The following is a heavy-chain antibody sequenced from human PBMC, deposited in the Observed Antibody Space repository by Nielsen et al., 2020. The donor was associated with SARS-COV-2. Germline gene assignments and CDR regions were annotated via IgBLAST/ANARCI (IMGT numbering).Heavy chain of an antibody. Sequence: SETLSLPCTVPGGSITSYYWSWIRQPPGKGLEWIGYISYSGSTTYNPSLKSRVTISADTSKNHFSLNLSSVTAADTALYYCARFLRDNSARYLDYWGQGTLVTVSS. CDR1: GGSITSYY. J-gene: IGHJ4*02. CDR3: ARFLRDNSARYLDY. D-gene: IGHD2-21*01. CDR2: ISYSGST. V-gene: IGHV4-59*08.